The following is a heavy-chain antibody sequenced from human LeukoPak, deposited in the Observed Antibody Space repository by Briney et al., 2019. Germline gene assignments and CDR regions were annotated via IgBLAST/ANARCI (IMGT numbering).Heavy chain of an antibody. D-gene: IGHD5-18*01. CDR3: VRGRDTAMGS. CDR2: KYYRSKWKN. J-gene: IGHJ4*02. CDR1: GDSVSSNSAT. Sequence: SQTLSLTCAISGDSVSSNSATWNWIRQSASRGLEWLGRKYYRSKWKNDYAVSVKSRITFNPDTSKNHFSLQLNSVTPEDTAVYYCVRGRDTAMGSWGQGTLVTVSS. V-gene: IGHV6-1*01.